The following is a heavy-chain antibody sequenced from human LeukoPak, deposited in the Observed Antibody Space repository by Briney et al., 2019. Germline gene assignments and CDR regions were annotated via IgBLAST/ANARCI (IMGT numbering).Heavy chain of an antibody. CDR3: AGDSSGWYYFDY. Sequence: GGSLRLSCAASGFTVSSNYMSRVRQAPGKGLEWVSVIYSGGSTYYADSVKGRFTISRDNSKNTLYLQMNSLRAEDTAVYYCAGDSSGWYYFDYWGQGTLVTVSS. CDR2: IYSGGST. D-gene: IGHD6-19*01. V-gene: IGHV3-66*02. J-gene: IGHJ4*02. CDR1: GFTVSSNY.